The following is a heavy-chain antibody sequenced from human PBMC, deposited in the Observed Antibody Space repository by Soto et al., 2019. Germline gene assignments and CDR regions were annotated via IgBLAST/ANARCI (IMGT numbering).Heavy chain of an antibody. CDR1: GYTFTRYD. Sequence: QVQLVQSGAEVKKPGASVKVSCQACGYTFTRYDINWVRQATGQGLEWMGWMNPNSGNTGYAQKFQGRVTMNRHTSISNAYMELSSVRSEDPGLYCFARGKSVRGVVELCLGVWGPGNTVPVSS. CDR2: MNPNSGNT. CDR3: ARGKSVRGVVELCLGV. D-gene: IGHD3-10*01. J-gene: IGHJ6*01. V-gene: IGHV1-8*01.